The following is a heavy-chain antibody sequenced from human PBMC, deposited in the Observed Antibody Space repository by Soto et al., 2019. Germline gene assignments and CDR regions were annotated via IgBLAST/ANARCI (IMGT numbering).Heavy chain of an antibody. Sequence: KTSETLSLTCTVSGDSVTSNVWWSWVRQPPGKGLEWIGEAYHNGLTDYSPSLKSRVTMSVDTTKNEFSLKLTSLTAADTAIYYCARDAAVPGESDRFDYWGQGILVTVSS. V-gene: IGHV4-4*02. J-gene: IGHJ4*02. CDR2: AYHNGLT. CDR3: ARDAAVPGESDRFDY. CDR1: GDSVTSNVW. D-gene: IGHD2-2*01.